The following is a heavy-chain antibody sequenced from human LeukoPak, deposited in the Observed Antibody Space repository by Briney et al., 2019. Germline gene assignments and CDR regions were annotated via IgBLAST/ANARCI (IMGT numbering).Heavy chain of an antibody. J-gene: IGHJ4*02. CDR3: ARDIGGLYGDYSDY. D-gene: IGHD3-10*01. CDR1: GFTVSSNY. Sequence: GGSLRLSCAASGFTVSSNYMSWVRQAPGKGLEWVSVIYSGGSTYYADSVKGRFTISRDNSKNTLYLQMNSLRAEDTAVYYCARDIGGLYGDYSDYWGQGTLVTVSS. CDR2: IYSGGST. V-gene: IGHV3-66*01.